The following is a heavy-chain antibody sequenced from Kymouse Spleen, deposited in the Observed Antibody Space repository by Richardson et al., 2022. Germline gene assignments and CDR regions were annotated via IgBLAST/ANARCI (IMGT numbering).Heavy chain of an antibody. CDR2: IYYSGST. V-gene: IGHV4-39*01. J-gene: IGHJ4*02. CDR1: GGSISSSSYY. D-gene: IGHD2-2*02. Sequence: QLQLQESGPGLVKPSETLSLTCTVSGGSISSSSYYWGWIRQPPGKGLEWIGSIYYSGSTYYNPSLKSRVTISVDTSKNQFSLKLSSVTAADTAVYYCARFVVVPAAITSFDYWGQGTLVTVSS. CDR3: ARFVVVPAAITSFDY.